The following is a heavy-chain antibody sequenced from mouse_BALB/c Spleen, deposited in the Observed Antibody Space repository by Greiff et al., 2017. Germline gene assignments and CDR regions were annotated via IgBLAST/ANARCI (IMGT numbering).Heavy chain of an antibody. CDR3: ARFDGNYVAWFAY. Sequence: QVQLQQSGAELVKPGASVKLSCKASGYTFTSYDINWVRQRPEQGLEWIGWLFPGDGSTKYNEKFKGKATLTTDKSSSTAYMQLSRLTSEDSAVYFCARFDGNYVAWFAYWGQGTLVTVSA. J-gene: IGHJ3*01. CDR2: LFPGDGST. V-gene: IGHV1-85*01. CDR1: GYTFTSYD. D-gene: IGHD2-1*01.